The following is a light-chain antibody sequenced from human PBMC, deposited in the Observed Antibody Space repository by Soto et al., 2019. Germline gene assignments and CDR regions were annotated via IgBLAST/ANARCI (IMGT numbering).Light chain of an antibody. V-gene: IGKV3D-20*02. CDR3: QQRNNWPPAT. CDR1: QSVSSSH. Sequence: EIVLTHSPTTLALSPGGRCTLSCRASQSVSSSHLAWYQQQPPQPPSLLIYGASSRATGIPDSFSGSGSATDFTLPISSLQTPDFAAYYCQQRNNWPPATFGGGTKVDI. J-gene: IGKJ4*01. CDR2: GAS.